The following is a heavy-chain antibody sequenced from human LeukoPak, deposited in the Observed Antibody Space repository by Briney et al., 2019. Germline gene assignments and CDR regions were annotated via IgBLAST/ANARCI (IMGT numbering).Heavy chain of an antibody. V-gene: IGHV1-2*02. CDR1: GYTFTGYY. Sequence: ASVKVSCKASGYTFTGYYMNWVRQAPGQGLEWMGWINPKSGGTNYAQKFQGRVTMTRDTSISTAYMELSRLRSDDTAVYYCARFGVVVHPYYFDYWGQGTLVTVSS. D-gene: IGHD3-22*01. CDR3: ARFGVVVHPYYFDY. CDR2: INPKSGGT. J-gene: IGHJ4*02.